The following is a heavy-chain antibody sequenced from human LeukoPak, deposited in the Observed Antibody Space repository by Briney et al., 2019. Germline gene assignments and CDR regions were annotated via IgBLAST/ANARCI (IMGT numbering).Heavy chain of an antibody. CDR3: ARDLLSYYYDTSDYYWD. V-gene: IGHV3-21*01. Sequence: GGSLRLSCAASGFTFSSYSMTWVRQAPGKGLEWVSSITSSGNYIFYADSVKGRFTISRDNAKNSLFLHMDSLRAEDTALYYCARDLLSYYYDTSDYYWDWGLGTLVTVSS. CDR2: ITSSGNYI. CDR1: GFTFSSYS. D-gene: IGHD3-22*01. J-gene: IGHJ4*02.